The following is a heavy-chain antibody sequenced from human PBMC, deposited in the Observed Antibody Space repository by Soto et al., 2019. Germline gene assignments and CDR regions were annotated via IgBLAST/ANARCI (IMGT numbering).Heavy chain of an antibody. CDR3: ARLFNPGSAAGLDY. Sequence: GESLKISCKGSGYDFTSYWIGWVRQMPGKGLDWMGMIYPDDSDTRYSPSFQGQITISADKSISTAYLQWSSLKASDTATYYCARLFNPGSAAGLDYWGQGALVTVSS. CDR1: GYDFTSYW. D-gene: IGHD6-13*01. CDR2: IYPDDSDT. V-gene: IGHV5-51*01. J-gene: IGHJ4*02.